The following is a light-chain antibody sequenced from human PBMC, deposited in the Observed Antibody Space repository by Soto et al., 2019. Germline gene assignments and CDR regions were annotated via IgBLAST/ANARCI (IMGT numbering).Light chain of an antibody. V-gene: IGKV3-15*01. Sequence: EIVMTQSPATLSVSPGERARLSCRASQRIVSNLAWYQQKPGQPPRLLIYAASTRATGIPARFSGSGSGTEFTLTISSLQSEDFAVYFCQQYNDWPRSFGQGTKVEIK. J-gene: IGKJ1*01. CDR1: QRIVSN. CDR3: QQYNDWPRS. CDR2: AAS.